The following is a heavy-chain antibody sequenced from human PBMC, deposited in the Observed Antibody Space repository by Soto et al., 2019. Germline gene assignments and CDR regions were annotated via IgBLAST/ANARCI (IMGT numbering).Heavy chain of an antibody. CDR1: GGSISSSSYY. D-gene: IGHD2-2*01. CDR2: IYYSGST. CDR3: ARHCSSATCPLDY. V-gene: IGHV4-39*01. J-gene: IGHJ4*02. Sequence: SETQPVTCTVSGGSISSSSYYWGWISQPPGKGLEWIGYIYYSGSTYYNPSLKRRVTISVDTSKNQFSLKLTSMTASDTAVYYCARHCSSATCPLDYWGQGTLVTVSS.